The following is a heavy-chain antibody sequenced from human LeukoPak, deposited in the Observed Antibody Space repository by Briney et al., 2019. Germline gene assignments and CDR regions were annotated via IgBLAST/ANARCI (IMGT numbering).Heavy chain of an antibody. J-gene: IGHJ3*02. CDR3: ARESMYSSVGSYGFDI. V-gene: IGHV4-59*01. CDR1: GGSTSSYY. D-gene: IGHD3-10*01. Sequence: SETLSLTCSVSGGSTSSYYWNWIRQPPGKALEWIGNIYYSGSTNYNPYLKSRVTISIDPSKNQFSLKVNSAIAADTAVYYCARESMYSSVGSYGFDIWGQGTMVTVSS. CDR2: IYYSGST.